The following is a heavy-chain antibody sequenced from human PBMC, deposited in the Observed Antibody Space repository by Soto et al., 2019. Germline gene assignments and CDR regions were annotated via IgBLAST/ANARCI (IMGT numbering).Heavy chain of an antibody. V-gene: IGHV3-21*01. Sequence: GGSLRLSCAASGFTFSSYSMNWVRQAPGKGLEWVSSISSSSSYIYYADSVKGRFTISRDNAKNSLYLQMNSLRAEDTAVYYWASSPGGYYDFWSGYSDYFDYWGQGTLVTVSS. J-gene: IGHJ4*02. CDR3: ASSPGGYYDFWSGYSDYFDY. D-gene: IGHD3-3*01. CDR1: GFTFSSYS. CDR2: ISSSSSYI.